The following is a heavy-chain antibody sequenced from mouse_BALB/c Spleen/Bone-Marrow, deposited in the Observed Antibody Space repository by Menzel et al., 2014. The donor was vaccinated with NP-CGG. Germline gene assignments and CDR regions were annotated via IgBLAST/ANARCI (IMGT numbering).Heavy chain of an antibody. V-gene: IGHV5-2*01. Sequence: EVQGVESGGGLVQPGESLKLSCESNEYEFPSHDMSWVRKTPEKRLELVAAINSDGGSTYYPDTMERRFIISRDNSKKTLYPQMSSLRSEDTAFYYCARHGDYYGSSLFAYWGQGTLVTVSA. D-gene: IGHD1-1*01. CDR1: EYEFPSHD. CDR3: ARHGDYYGSSLFAY. J-gene: IGHJ3*01. CDR2: INSDGGST.